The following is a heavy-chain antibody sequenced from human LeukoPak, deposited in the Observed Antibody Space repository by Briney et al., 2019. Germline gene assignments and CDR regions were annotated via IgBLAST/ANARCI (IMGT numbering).Heavy chain of an antibody. CDR3: AKGSFYCNGNSCPQYYYYMDV. D-gene: IGHD2-2*01. V-gene: IGHV3-30*02. Sequence: GGSLRLSCAASGYTFSIHGIHGVGQAPGRGLEWVAFIRYDGSNKYYADSVKGRFTISRDDSKNTLYLQMNSLRAEDTAVYYCAKGSFYCNGNSCPQYYYYMDVWGKGTTVTVSS. CDR2: IRYDGSNK. J-gene: IGHJ6*03. CDR1: GYTFSIHG.